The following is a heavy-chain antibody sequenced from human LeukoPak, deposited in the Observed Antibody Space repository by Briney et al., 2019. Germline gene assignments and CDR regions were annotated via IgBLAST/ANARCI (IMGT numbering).Heavy chain of an antibody. D-gene: IGHD2-21*01. V-gene: IGHV3-23*01. J-gene: IGHJ6*02. Sequence: GGSLRLSCAASGFTFSSYAMSWVRQAPGKGLEWVSAISGSGGSTYYADSVKGRFTISRDNSKNTLYLQMNSLRVEDTAVYYCAKDPVWSPNSHFYYCMDVWGQGTTVTVSS. CDR3: AKDPVWSPNSHFYYCMDV. CDR1: GFTFSSYA. CDR2: ISGSGGST.